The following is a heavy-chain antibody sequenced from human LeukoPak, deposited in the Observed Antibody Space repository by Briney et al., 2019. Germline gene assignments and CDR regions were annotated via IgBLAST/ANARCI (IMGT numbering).Heavy chain of an antibody. CDR3: ARPGSSGKFDY. V-gene: IGHV4-34*01. CDR1: GGSFSGYY. Sequence: SETLSLTCAVYGGSFSGYYWSWIRQPPGKGLEWIGEINHSGSTNYNPSLKSRVTISVDTSKNQFSLKLSSVTAADTAVYYCARPGSSGKFDYWGQGTLVTVSS. CDR2: INHSGST. D-gene: IGHD6-25*01. J-gene: IGHJ4*02.